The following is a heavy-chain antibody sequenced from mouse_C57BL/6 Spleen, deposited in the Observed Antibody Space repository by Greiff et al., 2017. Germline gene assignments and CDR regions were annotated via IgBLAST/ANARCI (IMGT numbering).Heavy chain of an antibody. V-gene: IGHV1-80*01. CDR3: ARSDYDSYYFDY. CDR2: IYPGDGDT. J-gene: IGHJ2*01. CDR1: GYAFSSYW. D-gene: IGHD2-4*01. Sequence: QVQLQQSGAELVKPGASVKISCKASGYAFSSYWMNWVKQRPGKGLEWIGQIYPGDGDTNYNGKFKGKATLTADKSSSTAYMQLSSLTSEDSAVYFCARSDYDSYYFDYWGQGTTLTVSS.